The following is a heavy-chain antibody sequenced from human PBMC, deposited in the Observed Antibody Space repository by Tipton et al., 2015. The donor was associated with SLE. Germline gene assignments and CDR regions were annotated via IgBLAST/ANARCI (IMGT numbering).Heavy chain of an antibody. CDR2: IIPIFGTA. Sequence: QSGAEVKKPGSSVKVSCKASGGTFSSCAISWVRQAPGQGLEWMGGIIPIFGTANYAQKFQGRVTITADESPSTAYMELSSLRSGDTAVYYCARDPDYGGNSAWFDPWGQGTLVTVSS. CDR3: ARDPDYGGNSAWFDP. J-gene: IGHJ5*02. D-gene: IGHD4-23*01. V-gene: IGHV1-69*01. CDR1: GGTFSSCA.